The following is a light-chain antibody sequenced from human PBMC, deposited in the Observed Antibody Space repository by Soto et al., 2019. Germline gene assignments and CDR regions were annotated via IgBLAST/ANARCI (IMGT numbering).Light chain of an antibody. Sequence: QSVLTQPPSTSGPPGQRVTISCSGSSSNIGRNYVYWYQLLPGTAPKLLIHNNNQRPSGVPDRFSGSKSGTSASLAISGVRSEDEADYSCATWDDSLSGVVFGGGTKVTVL. CDR2: NNN. CDR1: SSNIGRNY. J-gene: IGLJ2*01. CDR3: ATWDDSLSGVV. V-gene: IGLV1-47*02.